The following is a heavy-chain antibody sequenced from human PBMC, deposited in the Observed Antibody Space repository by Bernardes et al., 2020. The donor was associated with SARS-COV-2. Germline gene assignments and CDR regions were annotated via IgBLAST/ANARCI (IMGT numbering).Heavy chain of an antibody. CDR3: ARDGDGYFDY. D-gene: IGHD2-21*01. V-gene: IGHV3-7*01. CDR1: GFTFSSYW. Sequence: VGSLRLSCAASGFTFSSYWMSWVRQAPGKGLEWVANIKQDGSEKYYVDSVKGRFTISRDNAKISLYLQMNSLRAEDTAVYFCARDGDGYFDYWGQGTLVTVSS. J-gene: IGHJ4*02. CDR2: IKQDGSEK.